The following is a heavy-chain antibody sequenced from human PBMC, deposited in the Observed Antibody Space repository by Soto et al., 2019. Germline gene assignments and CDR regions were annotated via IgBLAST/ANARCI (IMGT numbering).Heavy chain of an antibody. V-gene: IGHV4-39*01. CDR3: TRYYYGSESYFDY. CDR1: GGSIRSSSYY. D-gene: IGHD3-10*01. CDR2: IYYSGNT. J-gene: IGHJ4*02. Sequence: LSLTCTVSGGSIRSSSYYWGWIRQPPGKGLEWIGRIYYSGNTYYKPSLKSRVTISVDTSKNQFSLKLSSVTAADTAVYYCTRYYYGSESYFDYWGQGTLVTVSS.